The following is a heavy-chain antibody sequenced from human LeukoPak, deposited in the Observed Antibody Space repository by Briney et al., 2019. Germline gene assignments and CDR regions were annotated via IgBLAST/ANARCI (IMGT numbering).Heavy chain of an antibody. V-gene: IGHV3-74*01. CDR2: SNPDGSST. J-gene: IGHJ5*02. CDR3: AKFGVAGQAFDP. Sequence: GGSLRLSCAASGFTFSNSWMHWVRQAPGKGLVWVSRSNPDGSSTTYADSVKGRFTISRDNSKNTLYLQMNSLRAEDTAVYYCAKFGVAGQAFDPWGQGTLVTVSS. D-gene: IGHD3-3*01. CDR1: GFTFSNSW.